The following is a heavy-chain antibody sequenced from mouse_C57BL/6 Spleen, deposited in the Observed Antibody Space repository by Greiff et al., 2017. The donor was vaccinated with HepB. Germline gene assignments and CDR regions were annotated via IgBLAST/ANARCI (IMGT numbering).Heavy chain of an antibody. D-gene: IGHD2-4*01. V-gene: IGHV14-4*01. CDR3: TSPIYDDSSWYFDV. J-gene: IGHJ1*03. CDR2: IDPENGDT. CDR1: GFNIKDDY. Sequence: VQLKQSGAELVRPGASVKLSCTASGFNIKDDYMHWVKQRPEQGLEWIGWIDPENGDTEYASKFQGKATITADTSSNTAYLQLSSLTSEDTVVYCCTSPIYDDSSWYFDVWGTGTTVTVSS.